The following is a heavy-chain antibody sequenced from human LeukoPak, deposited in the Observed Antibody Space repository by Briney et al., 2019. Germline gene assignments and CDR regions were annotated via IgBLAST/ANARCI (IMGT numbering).Heavy chain of an antibody. CDR1: GGSISSYY. D-gene: IGHD5-24*01. Sequence: SETLSLTCTVSGGSISSYYWNWIRQPQGKGLEWLGYIYYSGSTNYNPSLKSRVIISVDTSKNQFSLKLSSVTAADTAVYYCARVGDGDNYYRYYMDVWGKGTTVTVSS. CDR2: IYYSGST. V-gene: IGHV4-59*01. J-gene: IGHJ6*03. CDR3: ARVGDGDNYYRYYMDV.